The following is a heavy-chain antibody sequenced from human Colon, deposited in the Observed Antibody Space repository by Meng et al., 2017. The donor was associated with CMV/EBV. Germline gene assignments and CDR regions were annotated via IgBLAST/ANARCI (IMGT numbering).Heavy chain of an antibody. CDR2: INPKSGGT. Sequence: ASVKVSCKASGYSFSDHYIHWVRQAPGQGLEWMGWINPKSGGTSYAEKFQGRVTMTRDTSINTAYMELSSLKSDDTAVYYCARASQSQRLHDYWGQGTLVTVSS. CDR1: GYSFSDHY. D-gene: IGHD6-25*01. V-gene: IGHV1-2*02. J-gene: IGHJ4*02. CDR3: ARASQSQRLHDY.